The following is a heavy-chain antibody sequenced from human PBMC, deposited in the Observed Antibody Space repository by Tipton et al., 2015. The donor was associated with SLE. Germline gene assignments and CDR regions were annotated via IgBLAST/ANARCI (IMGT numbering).Heavy chain of an antibody. CDR2: ISAYNGNT. D-gene: IGHD3-22*01. Sequence: QLVQSGAEVKKPGASVKVSCKASGYRLSSYGVSWVRQVPGQGLEWMGWISAYNGNTKYAQKFQGRVTMTTDTSTSTAYMELRSLRSDDTAVYYCARWNYYDSSGPDAFDIWGQGTMVTVSS. J-gene: IGHJ3*02. V-gene: IGHV1-18*01. CDR3: ARWNYYDSSGPDAFDI. CDR1: GYRLSSYG.